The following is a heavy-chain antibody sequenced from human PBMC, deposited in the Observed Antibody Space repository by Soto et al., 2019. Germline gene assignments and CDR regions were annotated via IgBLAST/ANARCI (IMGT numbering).Heavy chain of an antibody. CDR2: ISGSGGST. V-gene: IGHV3-23*01. CDR3: AKLWQLPQGWFDP. J-gene: IGHJ5*02. CDR1: GFTFSSYA. Sequence: GGSLRLSCAASGFTFSSYAMSWVRQAPGKGLEWVSAISGSGGSTYYADSVKGRFTISRDNSKNTPYLQMNCLRAEDTAVYYCAKLWQLPQGWFDPWGQGTLVTVSS. D-gene: IGHD1-1*01.